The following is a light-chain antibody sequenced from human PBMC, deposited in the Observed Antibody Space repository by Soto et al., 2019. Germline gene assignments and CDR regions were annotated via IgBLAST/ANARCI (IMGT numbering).Light chain of an antibody. CDR2: DVS. V-gene: IGLV2-14*03. CDR1: SSDVGSYNS. Sequence: QSVLAQPASVSGSPGQSIAISCTGTSSDVGSYNSVSWYQQYPGKAPTLMIHDVSDRPSGVSSRFSGSKSGNTASLTISGLQAEDEADYYCSSFTSSSSYVFGSGTKVTV. CDR3: SSFTSSSSYV. J-gene: IGLJ1*01.